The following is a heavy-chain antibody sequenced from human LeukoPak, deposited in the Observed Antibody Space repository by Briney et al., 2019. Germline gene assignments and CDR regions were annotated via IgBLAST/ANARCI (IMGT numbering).Heavy chain of an antibody. CDR1: GGSISSHY. Sequence: PSETLSLTCTVSGGSISSHYWSWIRQPAGKGLEWIGRIYASGSTNYNPSLKSRVTMSVDTSKNQLSLNLSSVTAADTAMYYCALSFTLDYFDYWGQGTLVTVSS. CDR2: IYASGST. V-gene: IGHV4-4*07. CDR3: ALSFTLDYFDY. D-gene: IGHD3-3*02. J-gene: IGHJ4*02.